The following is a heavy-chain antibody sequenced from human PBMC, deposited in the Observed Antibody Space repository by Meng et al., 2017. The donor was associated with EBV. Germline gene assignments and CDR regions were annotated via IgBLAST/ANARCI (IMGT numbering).Heavy chain of an antibody. CDR2: IYHSEST. CDR1: GGSISSSNW. Sequence: HVPLYESCPGLVKPSGTLSLTCALSGGSISSSNWWSWVRQPPGKGLEWIGEIYHSESTNYNPSLKSRVTISLDKSKNQFSLKLSSVTAADTAVYYCARRSLDYYDSSGFDYWGQGTLVTVSS. D-gene: IGHD3-22*01. V-gene: IGHV4-4*02. J-gene: IGHJ4*02. CDR3: ARRSLDYYDSSGFDY.